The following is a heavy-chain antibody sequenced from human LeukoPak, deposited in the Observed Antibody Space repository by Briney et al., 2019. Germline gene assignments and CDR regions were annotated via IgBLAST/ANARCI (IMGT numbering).Heavy chain of an antibody. CDR3: ARALYYYYYYMDV. V-gene: IGHV1-2*02. CDR1: GYTFTGYY. CDR2: INPNSGGT. J-gene: IGHJ6*03. Sequence: VASVKVSCKASGYTFTGYYMHWVRQAPGQGLEWMGWINPNSGGTNYAQKFQGRVTMTRDTSISTAYMELSRLRSDDTAVYYCARALYYYYYYMDVWGKGTTVTISS.